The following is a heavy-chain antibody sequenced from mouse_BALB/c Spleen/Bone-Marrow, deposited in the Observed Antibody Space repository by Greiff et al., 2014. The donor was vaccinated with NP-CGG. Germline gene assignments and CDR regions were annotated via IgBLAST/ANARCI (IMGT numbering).Heavy chain of an antibody. D-gene: IGHD1-1*01. CDR2: IDTSDSYT. J-gene: IGHJ1*01. CDR3: ARDYYGRGWYFDV. Sequence: QVQLQQSGAELVMPGASVKMSCKASGCTFTDYWMHWVKQRPGQGLEWIGAIDTSDSYTSYNQKFKGKATLTVDESSSTAYMQLSSLTSEDSAVYYCARDYYGRGWYFDVWGAGTTVTVSS. V-gene: IGHV1-69*01. CDR1: GCTFTDYW.